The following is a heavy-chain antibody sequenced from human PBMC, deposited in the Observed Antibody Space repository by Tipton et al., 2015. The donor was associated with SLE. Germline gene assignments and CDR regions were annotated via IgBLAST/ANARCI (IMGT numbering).Heavy chain of an antibody. J-gene: IGHJ4*02. D-gene: IGHD6-19*01. CDR2: IYYSGGT. Sequence: TLYLTCIVSGGAIKNHYWSWIRQAPGVGLEWSGYIYYSGGTNHNPSLKSRVTMSVDTSKNQFSLKLTSLTAADTALYYCARNKAVAGTVIEYWGPGTLVTVSS. CDR3: ARNKAVAGTVIEY. V-gene: IGHV4-59*11. CDR1: GGAIKNHY.